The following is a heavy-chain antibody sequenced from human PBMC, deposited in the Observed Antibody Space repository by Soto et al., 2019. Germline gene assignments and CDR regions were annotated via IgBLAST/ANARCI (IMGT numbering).Heavy chain of an antibody. CDR3: ARGGYYDILTGYYEYGMDV. CDR1: GCTISSYY. CDR2: IYYSGST. J-gene: IGHJ6*02. V-gene: IGHV4-59*01. D-gene: IGHD3-9*01. Sequence: PSETLSLTCPVSGCTISSYYWSWIRQPPGKGLEWIGYIYYSGSTNYNPSLKSRVTISVDTSKNQFSLKLSSVTAADTAVYYCARGGYYDILTGYYEYGMDVWGQGTTVTVSS.